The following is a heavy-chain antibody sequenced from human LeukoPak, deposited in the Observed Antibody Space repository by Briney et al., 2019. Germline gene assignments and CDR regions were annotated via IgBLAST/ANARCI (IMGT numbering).Heavy chain of an antibody. J-gene: IGHJ4*02. Sequence: PSETLSLTCTVSGGSISSSSYYWGWIRQPPGKGLEWIGSIYYSGSTYYNPSLKSRVTISVDTSKSQFSLKLPSVTAADTAVYYCGRTWGYYFDYWGQGTLVTVSS. CDR1: GGSISSSSYY. CDR2: IYYSGST. CDR3: GRTWGYYFDY. V-gene: IGHV4-39*07. D-gene: IGHD3-16*01.